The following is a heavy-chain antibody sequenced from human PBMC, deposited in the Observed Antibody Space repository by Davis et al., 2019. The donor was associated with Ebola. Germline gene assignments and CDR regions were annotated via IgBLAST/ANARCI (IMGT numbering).Heavy chain of an antibody. D-gene: IGHD6-6*01. CDR2: INHSGST. J-gene: IGHJ3*02. CDR1: GGSFSGYY. CDR3: ARGEAAARQLGAFDI. V-gene: IGHV4-34*01. Sequence: PSETLSLTCAVYGGSFSGYYWSWIRQPPGKGLEWIGEINHSGSTNYNPSLKSRVTISVDTSKNQFSLKLSSVTAADTAVYYCARGEAAARQLGAFDIWGQGTMVTVSS.